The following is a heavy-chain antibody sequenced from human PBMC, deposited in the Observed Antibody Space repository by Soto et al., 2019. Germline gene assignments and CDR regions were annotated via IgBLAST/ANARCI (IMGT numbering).Heavy chain of an antibody. CDR3: AREYGIGGGAFDF. J-gene: IGHJ3*01. Sequence: QVQLVESGGGVVQPGRSRRLSCEASGFIFRTYAMHWVRQAPGKGLEWVAVISYDGSNRYYADSVKGRFTISRDNSKNTLFLQMNSLRGEDTAVYYCAREYGIGGGAFDFWGQGTMVTVSS. D-gene: IGHD3-16*01. V-gene: IGHV3-30-3*01. CDR2: ISYDGSNR. CDR1: GFIFRTYA.